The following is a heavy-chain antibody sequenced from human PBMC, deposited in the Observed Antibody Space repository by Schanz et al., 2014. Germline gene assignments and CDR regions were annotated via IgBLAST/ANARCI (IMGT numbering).Heavy chain of an antibody. V-gene: IGHV3-30*02. CDR2: IQFDGSDK. CDR1: GFTFSSYG. D-gene: IGHD3-10*01. CDR3: AKDQLANYRGSGYNWFDP. J-gene: IGHJ5*02. Sequence: QVQLVESGGGVVQPGGSLRLSCAASGFTFSSYGMHWVRQAPGKGLEWVTFIQFDGSDKYYADSVKGRFSVSRDNSQNTLYLQMNSLRADDTAVYYCAKDQLANYRGSGYNWFDPWGQGTLVTVSS.